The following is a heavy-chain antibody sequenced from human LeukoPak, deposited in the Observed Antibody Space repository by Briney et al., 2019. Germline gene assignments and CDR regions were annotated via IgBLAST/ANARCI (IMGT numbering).Heavy chain of an antibody. D-gene: IGHD4-17*01. CDR2: IYTSGST. CDR3: ASGSYGYLVY. V-gene: IGHV4-61*02. J-gene: IGHJ4*02. Sequence: SQTLSLTCTVSGGSISSGSYYWSCIRQPAGKGLEWIGRIYTSGSTNYNPSLKSRVTISVDTSKNQFSLKLSSVTAADTAVYYCASGSYGYLVYWGQGTLVTVSA. CDR1: GGSISSGSYY.